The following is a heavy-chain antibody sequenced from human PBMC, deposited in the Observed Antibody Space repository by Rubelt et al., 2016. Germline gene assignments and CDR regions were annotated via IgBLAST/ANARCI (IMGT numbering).Heavy chain of an antibody. V-gene: IGHV1-24*01. Sequence: QVQLVQSGAEVKKPGASVKVSCKVSGYTLTELSMHWVRQAPGKGLEWMGGFDPEAGETNYAQEFQGRVTMTEDTATDTAYMELSSLRSEDTAVYYCAIRQPDYGDLDFDYWGQGTLVTVSS. CDR2: FDPEAGET. J-gene: IGHJ4*02. CDR1: GYTLTELS. CDR3: AIRQPDYGDLDFDY. D-gene: IGHD4-17*01.